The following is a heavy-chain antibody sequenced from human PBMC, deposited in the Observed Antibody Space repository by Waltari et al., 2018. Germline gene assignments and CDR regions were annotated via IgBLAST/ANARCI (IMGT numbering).Heavy chain of an antibody. D-gene: IGHD5-18*01. CDR1: GYTFTSYG. J-gene: IGHJ6*02. CDR2: ISAYNGNT. V-gene: IGHV1-18*01. CDR3: ARDSPRVLTAMVTWGNYYYGMDV. Sequence: QVQLVQSGAEVKKPGASVKVSCQASGYTFTSYGISWVRQAPGHGLAWMGWISAYNGNTNYAQKPQGRVTMTTDTSTSTGYMERRRLRSEDTAVYYSARDSPRVLTAMVTWGNYYYGMDVWGQGTTVTVSS.